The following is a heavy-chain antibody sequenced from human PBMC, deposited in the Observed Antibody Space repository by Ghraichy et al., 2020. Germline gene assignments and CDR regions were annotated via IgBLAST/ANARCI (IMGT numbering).Heavy chain of an antibody. Sequence: GGSLRLSCAASGFTFSSNWMSWVRQSPGRGLEWVANIKEDGSAQYYMDSVKGRFTIARDNAKNSLYLQMNSLRAEDTAVYYCARDASVYYSWGQGTLVTVSS. J-gene: IGHJ4*02. CDR1: GFTFSSNW. CDR3: ARDASVYYS. D-gene: IGHD2-15*01. CDR2: IKEDGSAQ. V-gene: IGHV3-7*03.